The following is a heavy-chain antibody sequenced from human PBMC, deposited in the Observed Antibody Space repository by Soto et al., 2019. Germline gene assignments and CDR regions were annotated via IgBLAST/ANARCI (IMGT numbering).Heavy chain of an antibody. J-gene: IGHJ4*02. CDR1: GGSFSAYY. CDR3: ASRIIRGSKRDY. V-gene: IGHV4-34*01. CDR2: INHSGST. Sequence: SETLSLTCAVYGGSFSAYYWSWIRQPPGKGLEWIGEINHSGSTNYNPSLKSRVTISVDTSKNQFSLKLSSVTAADTAVYYCASRIIRGSKRDYWGQGTLVTVSS. D-gene: IGHD3-10*01.